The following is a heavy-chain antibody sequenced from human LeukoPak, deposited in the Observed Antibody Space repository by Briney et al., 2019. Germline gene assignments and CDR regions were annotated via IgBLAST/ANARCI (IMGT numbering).Heavy chain of an antibody. CDR2: IWYDGSKK. CDR3: ATDRGAYDSRTSFYDY. D-gene: IGHD3-10*01. V-gene: IGHV3-33*01. Sequence: PGRSLRLSCAASGFTFSSYGMHWVRQARGKGLEWVALIWYDGSKKYYAYSGKGRLTISRDDPKNTLYLQMNSLRVEDTAVYYCATDRGAYDSRTSFYDYWGQGSLVTVSA. CDR1: GFTFSSYG. J-gene: IGHJ4*02.